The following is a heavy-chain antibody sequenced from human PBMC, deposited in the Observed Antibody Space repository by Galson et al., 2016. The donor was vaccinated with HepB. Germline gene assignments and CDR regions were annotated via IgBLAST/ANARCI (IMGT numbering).Heavy chain of an antibody. Sequence: SLRLSCAASGFTFSSNSMNWVRQAPGKGLEWVSSISTSGSYIYYADSVRGRLTISRDNARNSLYLQMNSLRAEDTAVYYCARSPSGFTFGKIDYWGQGSLVTVSS. CDR2: ISTSGSYI. D-gene: IGHD3-10*01. CDR1: GFTFSSNS. J-gene: IGHJ4*02. CDR3: ARSPSGFTFGKIDY. V-gene: IGHV3-21*01.